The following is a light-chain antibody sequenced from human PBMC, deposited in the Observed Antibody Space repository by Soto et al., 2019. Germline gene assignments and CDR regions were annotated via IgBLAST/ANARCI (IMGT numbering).Light chain of an antibody. V-gene: IGKV3-20*01. CDR3: QQYGSSPT. CDR1: QSVSSSY. J-gene: IGKJ1*01. Sequence: EVVLTQSPDTLSLSPGETATLSCRASQSVSSSYLAWYQQKPGQAPRLLIYGASTRATGIPARFSGSGSGTDFTLTISSLEPEDFAVYYCQQYGSSPTFGQGTKV. CDR2: GAS.